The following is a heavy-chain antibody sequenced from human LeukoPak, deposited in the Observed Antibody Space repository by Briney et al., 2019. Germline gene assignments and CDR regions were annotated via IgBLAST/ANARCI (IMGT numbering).Heavy chain of an antibody. V-gene: IGHV3-30-3*01. CDR3: VREGYYDSGSSPTFYFDY. CDR2: ISYDVNIK. Sequence: GGSLRLSCAASGFDFHNYVIHWVRQAPGKGLEWVAVISYDVNIKYHADSVKGRFTISRDSSSKTVYLQMNSLRTEDTAVYYYVREGYYDSGSSPTFYFDYWGQGTLVTVSS. J-gene: IGHJ4*02. D-gene: IGHD3-10*01. CDR1: GFDFHNYV.